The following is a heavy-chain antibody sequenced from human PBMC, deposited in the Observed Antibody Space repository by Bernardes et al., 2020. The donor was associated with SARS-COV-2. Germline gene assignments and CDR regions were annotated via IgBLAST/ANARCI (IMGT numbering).Heavy chain of an antibody. V-gene: IGHV3-33*08. D-gene: IGHD6-19*01. CDR2: IWYDGSNK. CDR3: ARSGSSGWYRQFDY. Sequence: GGSLRLSCAASGFTFSGYGMHWVRQAPGKGLEWVAVIWYDGSNKYYADSVKGRFSISRDNSKNTLYLQMNSLRAEDTAVYYCARSGSSGWYRQFDYWGQGTLVTVSS. CDR1: GFTFSGYG. J-gene: IGHJ4*02.